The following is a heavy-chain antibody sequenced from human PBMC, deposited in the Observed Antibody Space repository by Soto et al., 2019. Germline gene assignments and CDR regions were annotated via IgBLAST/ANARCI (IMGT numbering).Heavy chain of an antibody. V-gene: IGHV1-8*01. Sequence: ASVKVSCKGSGYIFSSYDIDWVRQATGQGLEWMGWMNPKSGNTDYAQKFQGRVTMTRNTSITTAYMELSSLRSEDTAVYFCARPGHCSGGSCYKYMDVWGKGTTVTVSS. CDR2: MNPKSGNT. D-gene: IGHD2-15*01. J-gene: IGHJ6*03. CDR1: GYIFSSYD. CDR3: ARPGHCSGGSCYKYMDV.